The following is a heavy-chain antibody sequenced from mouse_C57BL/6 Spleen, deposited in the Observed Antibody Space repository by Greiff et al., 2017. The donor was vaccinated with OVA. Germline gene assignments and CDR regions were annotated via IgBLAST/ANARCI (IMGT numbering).Heavy chain of an antibody. D-gene: IGHD2-4*01. CDR1: GYAFSSSW. CDR2: IYPGDGDT. V-gene: IGHV1-82*01. CDR3: AARTIYYDYDEFAY. Sequence: VKLQESGPELVKPGASVKISCKASGYAFSSSWMNWVKQRPGKGLEWIGRIYPGDGDTNYNGKFKGKATLTADKSSSTAYMQLSSLTSEDSAVYFCAARTIYYDYDEFAYWGQGTLVTVSA. J-gene: IGHJ3*01.